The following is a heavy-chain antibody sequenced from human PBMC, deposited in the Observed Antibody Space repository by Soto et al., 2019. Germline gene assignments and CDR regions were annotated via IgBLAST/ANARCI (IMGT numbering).Heavy chain of an antibody. CDR1: GGTFSSYA. V-gene: IGHV1-69*12. J-gene: IGHJ4*02. CDR2: IIPIFGTA. D-gene: IGHD1-1*01. CDR3: ARQNEKLATPLGY. Sequence: QVQLVQSGAEVKKPGSSVKVSCKASGGTFSSYAISWVRQAPGQGLEWMGGIIPIFGTANYEQKFQGRVTIAADESTSTAYMELSSLRSKDTAVYYCARQNEKLATPLGYWGQGTLVTVSS.